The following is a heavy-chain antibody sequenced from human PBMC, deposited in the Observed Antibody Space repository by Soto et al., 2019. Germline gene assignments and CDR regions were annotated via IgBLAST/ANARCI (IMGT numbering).Heavy chain of an antibody. CDR3: ARDVSPGSSSLYLDAFEI. Sequence: EVQLEESGGDLVQPGGSLRLSCAASGFTLSAYWMTWVRQAPGKGLEWVANINRDGSKKSYLDSVRGRFTISRDNVGNSVYLQMDSLRADDTALYYCARDVSPGSSSLYLDAFEIWGQGTMVTVSS. D-gene: IGHD6-13*01. V-gene: IGHV3-7*05. J-gene: IGHJ3*02. CDR2: INRDGSKK. CDR1: GFTLSAYW.